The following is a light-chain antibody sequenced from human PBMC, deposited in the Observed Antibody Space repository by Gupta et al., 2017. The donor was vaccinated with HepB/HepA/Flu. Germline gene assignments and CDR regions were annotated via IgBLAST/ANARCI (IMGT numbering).Light chain of an antibody. CDR1: QSVSSY. CDR3: QQRSNWPLT. CDR2: DAA. J-gene: IGKJ4*01. V-gene: IGKV3-11*01. Sequence: ILLTHSPATLSLSPGERATLSCRASQSVSSYLAWYQQKLGQSPRLLIYDAANRATGIPARCSGSGSGTDFTLTISSLEPEDFAVYYCQQRSNWPLTFGGGTKVEIK.